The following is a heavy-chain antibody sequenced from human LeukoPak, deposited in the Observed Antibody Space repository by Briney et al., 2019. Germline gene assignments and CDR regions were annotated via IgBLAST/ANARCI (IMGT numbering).Heavy chain of an antibody. J-gene: IGHJ5*02. Sequence: ASVKVSCKASGGTFSSYAISWVRQAPGQGLEWMGWISAYNGNTNYAQKLQGRVTMTTDTSTSTAYMELRSLRSDDTAVYYCGRGATAYCGGDCSLFDPWGQGTLVTVSS. CDR3: GRGATAYCGGDCSLFDP. V-gene: IGHV1-18*01. CDR1: GGTFSSYA. D-gene: IGHD2-21*02. CDR2: ISAYNGNT.